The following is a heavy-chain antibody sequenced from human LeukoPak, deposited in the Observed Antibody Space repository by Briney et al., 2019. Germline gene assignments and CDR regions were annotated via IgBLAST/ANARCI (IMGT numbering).Heavy chain of an antibody. CDR2: ISSNGGST. J-gene: IGHJ3*02. Sequence: PGGSLTLSCAASGFTFSSYAMHWVRQAPGKGLEYVSAISSNGGSTYYANSVKGRFTISRDNSKNTLYLQMGSLRAEDMAVYYCASSQRGDAFDIWGQGTMVTVSS. V-gene: IGHV3-64*01. CDR3: ASSQRGDAFDI. CDR1: GFTFSSYA. D-gene: IGHD2-2*01.